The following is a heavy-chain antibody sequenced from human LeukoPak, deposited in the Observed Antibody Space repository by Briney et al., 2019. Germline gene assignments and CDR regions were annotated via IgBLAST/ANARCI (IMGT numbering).Heavy chain of an antibody. CDR3: ARRGESSSWYSDY. J-gene: IGHJ4*02. V-gene: IGHV5-51*01. CDR1: GYSSTTYW. D-gene: IGHD6-13*01. CDR2: IYPGGSDT. Sequence: GESLKISCKGSGYSSTTYWIGWVRQMPGKGLEWMGIIYPGGSDTRYSPSFQGQVTISADKSINTVYLQWSSLKASDTAMYYCARRGESSSWYSDYWGQGTLVTVSS.